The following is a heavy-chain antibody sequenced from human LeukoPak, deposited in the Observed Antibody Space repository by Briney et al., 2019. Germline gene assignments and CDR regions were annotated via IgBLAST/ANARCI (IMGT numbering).Heavy chain of an antibody. CDR3: ARDLTPSAFDI. CDR1: GFTFSSYS. J-gene: IGHJ3*02. D-gene: IGHD1-14*01. Sequence: GGSLRLSCAASGFTFSSYSMNWVRQAPGKGLEWVSSISSSSSYIYYADSVKGRFTISRDNAENSLYLQMNSLRAEDTAVYYCARDLTPSAFDIWGQGTMVTVSS. CDR2: ISSSSSYI. V-gene: IGHV3-21*01.